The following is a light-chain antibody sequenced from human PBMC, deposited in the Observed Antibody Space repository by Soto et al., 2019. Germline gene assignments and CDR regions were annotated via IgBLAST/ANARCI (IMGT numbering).Light chain of an antibody. CDR2: DVS. CDR3: CSYAGSYPYV. Sequence: QSALTQPRSVSGSPGQSVTISCTGTSSDVGGYNYVSWYQQHPGKAPKLMIYDVSKRPSGVPDRFSGSKSGNTASLTISGLQAEDEADYYCCSYAGSYPYVFGTGTNVTVL. CDR1: SSDVGGYNY. V-gene: IGLV2-11*01. J-gene: IGLJ1*01.